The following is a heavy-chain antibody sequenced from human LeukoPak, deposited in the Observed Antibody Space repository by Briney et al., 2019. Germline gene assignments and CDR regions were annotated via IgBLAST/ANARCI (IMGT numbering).Heavy chain of an antibody. J-gene: IGHJ5*02. Sequence: SETLSLTCGVSGGSITSTNYWTWVRQPPGKGLEWIGEVNLQGSTNYNPSLMGRVAISVDMSENHISLQLTSVTAADTAVYYCARVNFHDSGGYYWWFDPWGQGTLVTVSS. D-gene: IGHD3-22*01. CDR3: ARVNFHDSGGYYWWFDP. V-gene: IGHV4-4*02. CDR2: VNLQGST. CDR1: GGSITSTNY.